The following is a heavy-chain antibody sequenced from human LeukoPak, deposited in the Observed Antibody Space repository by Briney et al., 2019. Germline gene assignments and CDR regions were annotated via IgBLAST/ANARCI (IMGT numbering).Heavy chain of an antibody. Sequence: GGSLRLSCAASGFSLSSYWVRWVRQAPGKGLGWVLRVNGDGSRTNYADSVKGRFTISRDNSKNTLYLQMNRLRAEGPAVYYCAREGYFDSSGYDFGYWGQATLVTVSS. V-gene: IGHV3-74*01. J-gene: IGHJ4*02. CDR1: GFSLSSYW. D-gene: IGHD3-22*01. CDR2: VNGDGSRT. CDR3: AREGYFDSSGYDFGY.